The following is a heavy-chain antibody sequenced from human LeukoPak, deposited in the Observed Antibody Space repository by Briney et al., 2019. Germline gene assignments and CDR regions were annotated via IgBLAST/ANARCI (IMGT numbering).Heavy chain of an antibody. Sequence: GGCLRLSCAASGFTFSQYWMSWVRQAPGKGLEWVANIKHDGSEKQDGSEKNYVDSVKGRFTISRDNAKNSLYLQMNSLRAEDTAVYYCARDHSSSWYSALYYYYGMDVWGQGTTVTVSS. CDR2: IKHDGSEKQDGSEK. CDR3: ARDHSSSWYSALYYYYGMDV. J-gene: IGHJ6*02. V-gene: IGHV3-7*01. CDR1: GFTFSQYW. D-gene: IGHD6-13*01.